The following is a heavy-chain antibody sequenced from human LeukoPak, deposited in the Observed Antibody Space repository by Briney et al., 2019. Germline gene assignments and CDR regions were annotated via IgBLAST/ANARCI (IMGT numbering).Heavy chain of an antibody. V-gene: IGHV1-46*01. CDR1: GYTLTSYY. CDR2: INPSGGST. J-gene: IGHJ4*02. Sequence: ASVKVSCKASGYTLTSYYMHWVRQAPGHGLEWMGRINPSGGSTSYAQKFQGRVTMTRDTSTSTVYMELSSLRSEDTAVYYCATVASGSYSYFDYWGQGTLVTVSS. CDR3: ATVASGSYSYFDY. D-gene: IGHD1-26*01.